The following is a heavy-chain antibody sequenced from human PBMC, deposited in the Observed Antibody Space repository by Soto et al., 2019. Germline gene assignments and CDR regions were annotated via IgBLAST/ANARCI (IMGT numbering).Heavy chain of an antibody. CDR3: ARVQWPFTLKTYYFDY. CDR1: GGSFSGYY. Sequence: QVQLQQWGAGLLKPSETLSLTCAVYGGSFSGYYWSWIRQPPGKGLEWIGEINHSGSTNYNPSLKSRVTISVDTSKNQFSLKLSSVTAADTAVYYCARVQWPFTLKTYYFDYWGQGTLVTVSS. D-gene: IGHD2-8*01. J-gene: IGHJ4*02. CDR2: INHSGST. V-gene: IGHV4-34*01.